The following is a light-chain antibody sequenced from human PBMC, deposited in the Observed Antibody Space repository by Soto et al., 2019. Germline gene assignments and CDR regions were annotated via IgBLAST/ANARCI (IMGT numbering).Light chain of an antibody. CDR1: QSVDTNY. V-gene: IGKV3-20*01. CDR3: QQYDRSLYT. CDR2: CAS. J-gene: IGKJ2*01. Sequence: EVVLTQSPGTLSLSPGERATLSCRASQSVDTNYLAWYQQKPGQAPRLLIYCASNRATGIPDRFSGSGSGTDFTLTINRLEPEDFAVYYYQQYDRSLYTFGQGTKLEMK.